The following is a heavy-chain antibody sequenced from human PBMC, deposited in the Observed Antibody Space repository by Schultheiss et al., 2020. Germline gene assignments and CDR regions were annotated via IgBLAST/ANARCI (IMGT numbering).Heavy chain of an antibody. D-gene: IGHD3-10*01. Sequence: SETLSLTCTVSGGSISSYYWSWIRQPPGKGLEWIGYIYYSGSTNYNPSLKSRVTISVDTSKNQFSLKLSSVTAADTAVYYCARHGRHYGSGSWGWFDPWGQGTLVTVSS. CDR3: ARHGRHYGSGSWGWFDP. J-gene: IGHJ5*02. V-gene: IGHV4-59*01. CDR2: IYYSGST. CDR1: GGSISSYY.